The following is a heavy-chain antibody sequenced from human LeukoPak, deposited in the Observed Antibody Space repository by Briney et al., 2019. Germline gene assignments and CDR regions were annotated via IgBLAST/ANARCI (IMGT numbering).Heavy chain of an antibody. J-gene: IGHJ4*02. CDR1: GYTFTSYW. V-gene: IGHV5-51*01. Sequence: GESLKISCKGSGYTFTSYWIAWVRQMPGKGLEWMGIIYPGDSNIRFSPSFQGQVTISADKSISTAYLQWSSLKASGTAMYYCARLEAGGKGPDYWGQGTLVTVSS. CDR2: IYPGDSNI. CDR3: ARLEAGGKGPDY. D-gene: IGHD3-10*01.